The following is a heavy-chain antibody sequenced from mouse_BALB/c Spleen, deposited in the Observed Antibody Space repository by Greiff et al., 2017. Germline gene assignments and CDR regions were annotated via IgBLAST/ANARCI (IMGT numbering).Heavy chain of an antibody. D-gene: IGHD2-14*01. J-gene: IGHJ4*01. V-gene: IGHV1S29*02. CDR3: ANRYVYAMDY. CDR1: GYTFTDYN. Sequence: EVQLHQSGPELVKPGASVKISCKASGYTFTDYNMHWVKQSHGKSLEWIGYIYPYNGGTGYNQKFKSKATLTVDNSSSTADMELRSLTSEDSAVYYCANRYVYAMDYWGQGTSVTVSS. CDR2: IYPYNGGT.